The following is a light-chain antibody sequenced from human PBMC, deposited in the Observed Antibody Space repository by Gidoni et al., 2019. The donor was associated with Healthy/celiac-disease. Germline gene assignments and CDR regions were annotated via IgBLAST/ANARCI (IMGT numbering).Light chain of an antibody. CDR2: EVS. CDR3: SSYTSSSTLYVV. V-gene: IGLV2-14*01. CDR1: SSDVGGYNY. Sequence: QSAMTRPASESGSPGQSITISCTGTSSDVGGYNYVSWYQQHPGKAPKLMIYEVSNRPSGVSNRFSGSKSGNTASLTISGLQAEDEADYYCSSYTSSSTLYVVFGGGTKLTVL. J-gene: IGLJ2*01.